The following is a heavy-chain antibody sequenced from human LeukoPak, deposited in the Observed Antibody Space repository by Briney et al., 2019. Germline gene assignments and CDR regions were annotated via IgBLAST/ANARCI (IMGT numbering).Heavy chain of an antibody. CDR2: IKQDGSEK. CDR3: VRDGGVAVAGTADY. CDR1: GFTFTTYW. D-gene: IGHD6-19*01. Sequence: GGSLRLSCAASGFTFTTYWMSWVRQGGGKGLEWVANIKQDGSEKYYVDSVKGRFTISRDNAKNSLYLQMNSLRAEDTAVYYCVRDGGVAVAGTADYWGQGTLVTVSS. J-gene: IGHJ4*02. V-gene: IGHV3-7*01.